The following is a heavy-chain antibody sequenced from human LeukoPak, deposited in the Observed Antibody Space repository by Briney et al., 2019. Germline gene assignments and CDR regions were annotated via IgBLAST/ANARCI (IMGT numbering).Heavy chain of an antibody. CDR1: GGSISSSSYY. CDR2: IYYSGST. Sequence: SETLSLTCTVSGGSISSSSYYWGWIRQPPGTGLEWIGSIYYSGSTYYNPSLKSRVTISVDTSKNQFSLKLSSVTAADTAVYYCARLEVVPAALDYWGQGTLVTVSS. J-gene: IGHJ4*02. CDR3: ARLEVVPAALDY. D-gene: IGHD2-2*01. V-gene: IGHV4-39*01.